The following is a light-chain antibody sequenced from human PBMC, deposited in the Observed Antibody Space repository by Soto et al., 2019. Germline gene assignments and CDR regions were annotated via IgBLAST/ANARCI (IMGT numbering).Light chain of an antibody. CDR2: DAS. CDR3: QQRSNWPPYT. CDR1: QSVSSS. Sequence: EIVMTQSPATLSVSPGERATLSCRASQSVSSSLAWYQLKPGQAPRLLIYDASNRATGIPARFSGSGYGTDFTVTNLSLEPEDFAVYYCQQRSNWPPYTFGQGTKRESK. V-gene: IGKV3-11*01. J-gene: IGKJ2*01.